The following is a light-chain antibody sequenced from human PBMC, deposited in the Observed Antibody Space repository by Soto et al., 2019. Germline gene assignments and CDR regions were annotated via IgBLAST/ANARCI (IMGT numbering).Light chain of an antibody. CDR2: DAS. Sequence: EFVLTQSPGTLSLSPGERATLSCRASQTVRNNYVAWYQQKPGQAPRLLIYDASSRATGIPDRFSGGGSGTDCTLTISRLETEDFAVYYCQQFRSYPLTFGGGTKVDIK. CDR3: QQFRSYPLT. V-gene: IGKV3-20*01. CDR1: QTVRNNY. J-gene: IGKJ4*01.